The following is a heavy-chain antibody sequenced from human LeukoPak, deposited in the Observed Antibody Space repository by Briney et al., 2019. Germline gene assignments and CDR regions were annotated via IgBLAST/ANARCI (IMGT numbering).Heavy chain of an antibody. D-gene: IGHD3-22*01. Sequence: EASVKVSCKASGYTFTSYYMHWVRQAPGQGLEWMGIINPSGGSTSYAQKFQGRVTMTRDMSTSTVYMELSSLRSEDTAVYYCARVPADTYDSSGYYLDYWGQGTLVTVSS. CDR2: INPSGGST. CDR1: GYTFTSYY. CDR3: ARVPADTYDSSGYYLDY. V-gene: IGHV1-46*01. J-gene: IGHJ4*02.